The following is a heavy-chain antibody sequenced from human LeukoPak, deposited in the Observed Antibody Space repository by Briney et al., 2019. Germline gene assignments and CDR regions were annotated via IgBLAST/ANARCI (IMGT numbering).Heavy chain of an antibody. CDR3: ARGNLIGWDLDY. Sequence: NPSETLSLTCAVYGGSFSGYYWSWIRQPPGKGLEWIGEINHSGSTNYNPSLKSRVTISVDTSKNQFSLKLSSVTAADTAVYYCARGNLIGWDLDYWGQGTLVTVSS. J-gene: IGHJ4*02. CDR1: GGSFSGYY. V-gene: IGHV4-34*01. D-gene: IGHD1-26*01. CDR2: INHSGST.